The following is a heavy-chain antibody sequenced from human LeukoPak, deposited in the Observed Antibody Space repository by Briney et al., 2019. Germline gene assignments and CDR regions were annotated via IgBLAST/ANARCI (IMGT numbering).Heavy chain of an antibody. D-gene: IGHD2-2*01. CDR3: LVVPAAIGNWFDP. J-gene: IGHJ5*02. Sequence: DSVKGRFTISRDNSKNTLYLQMNSLRAEDTAVYYCLVVPAAIGNWFDPWGQGTLVTVSS. V-gene: IGHV3-30*03.